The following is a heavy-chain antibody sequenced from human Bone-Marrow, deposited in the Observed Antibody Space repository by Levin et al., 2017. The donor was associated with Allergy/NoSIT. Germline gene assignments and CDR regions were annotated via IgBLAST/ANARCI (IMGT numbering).Heavy chain of an antibody. V-gene: IGHV3-33*01. D-gene: IGHD4-11*01. Sequence: GGSLRLSCAASGFTFSSYGMHWVRQAPGKGLEWVAVIWYDGSNKYYADSVKGRFTISRDNSKNTLYLQMNSLRAEDTAVYYCARGSYSNYRAYGMDGWGQGTTVTVSS. CDR2: IWYDGSNK. J-gene: IGHJ6*02. CDR3: ARGSYSNYRAYGMDG. CDR1: GFTFSSYG.